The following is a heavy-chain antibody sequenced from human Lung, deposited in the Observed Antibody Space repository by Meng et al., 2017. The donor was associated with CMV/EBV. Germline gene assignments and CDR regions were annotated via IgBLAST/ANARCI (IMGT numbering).Heavy chain of an antibody. CDR1: GFTFSSYS. CDR3: ARDPADWNYPRSYAFAI. Sequence: GESLKISCAASGFTFSSYSMNWVRQAPGKGLEWVSSISSSSGYIYYADSVKGRFTISRDNAKNSLYLQMNSLRAEDTAVYYCARDPADWNYPRSYAFAIWGQGEXVTVSS. J-gene: IGHJ3*02. D-gene: IGHD1-7*01. CDR2: ISSSSGYI. V-gene: IGHV3-21*01.